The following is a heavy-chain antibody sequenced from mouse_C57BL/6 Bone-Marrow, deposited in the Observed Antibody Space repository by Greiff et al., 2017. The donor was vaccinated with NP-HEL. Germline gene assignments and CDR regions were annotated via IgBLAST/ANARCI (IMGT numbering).Heavy chain of an antibody. V-gene: IGHV1-42*01. CDR3: GRRSGQLRRRGNFGY. J-gene: IGHJ3*01. Sequence: VQLQQSGPELVKPGASVKISCKASGYSFTGYYMNWVKQSPEKSLEWIGEINPSTGGTTYNQQFQAKATLTVDQSSSTAYVPLKSLTSEDSAVYDCGRRSGQLRRRGNFGYWGQGTLVTVSA. CDR2: INPSTGGT. D-gene: IGHD3-2*02. CDR1: GYSFTGYY.